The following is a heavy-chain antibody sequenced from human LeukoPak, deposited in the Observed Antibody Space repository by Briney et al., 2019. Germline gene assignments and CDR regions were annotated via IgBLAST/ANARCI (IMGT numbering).Heavy chain of an antibody. J-gene: IGHJ3*02. V-gene: IGHV5-51*01. CDR3: ARQTRQGSSWYSVADAFDI. CDR2: IYPGDSDT. CDR1: GYSFTSYW. D-gene: IGHD6-13*01. Sequence: GESLKISCKGSGYSFTSYWIGWVRQMPGKGLEWMGIIYPGDSDTRYSPSFQGQVTISADKSISIAYLQWSSLKASDTAMYYCARQTRQGSSWYSVADAFDIWGQGTMVTVSS.